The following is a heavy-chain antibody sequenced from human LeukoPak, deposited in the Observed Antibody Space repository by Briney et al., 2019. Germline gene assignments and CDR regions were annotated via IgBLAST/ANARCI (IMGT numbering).Heavy chain of an antibody. Sequence: SVKVSCKASGGTFSSYAISWVRQAPGQGLEWMGGIIPIFGTANYAQKSQGRVTITADESTSTAYMELSSLRSEDTAVYYCARVKYDSSGYYYEFDYWGQGTLVTVSS. CDR2: IIPIFGTA. CDR1: GGTFSSYA. CDR3: ARVKYDSSGYYYEFDY. D-gene: IGHD3-22*01. V-gene: IGHV1-69*13. J-gene: IGHJ4*02.